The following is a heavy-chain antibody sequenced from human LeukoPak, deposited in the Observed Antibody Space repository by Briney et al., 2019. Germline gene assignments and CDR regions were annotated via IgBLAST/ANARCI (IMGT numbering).Heavy chain of an antibody. CDR1: GYIFTNYA. Sequence: GASVKVSCKASGYIFTNYAMHWVRQAPGQRLEWMGWINGGNGNTKYSQEFQGRVTITRDTSASTAYMEVSSLRSEDTAVYYCARASDGVVPGYSYGWKVGYYYYMDVWGKGTTVTVSS. J-gene: IGHJ6*03. CDR3: ARASDGVVPGYSYGWKVGYYYYMDV. D-gene: IGHD5-18*01. V-gene: IGHV1-3*03. CDR2: INGGNGNT.